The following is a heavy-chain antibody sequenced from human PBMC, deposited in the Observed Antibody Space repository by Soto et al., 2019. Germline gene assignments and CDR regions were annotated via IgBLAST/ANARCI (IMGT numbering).Heavy chain of an antibody. CDR2: ISSSSSYT. J-gene: IGHJ4*02. Sequence: GGSLRLSCAASGFTFSDYYMSWIRQAPGKGLEWVSYISSSSSYTNYADSVKGRFTISRDNAKNSLYLQMNSLRAEDTAVYYCATYYYDSSGYWPPYYFDYWGQGTLVTVSS. CDR1: GFTFSDYY. CDR3: ATYYYDSSGYWPPYYFDY. V-gene: IGHV3-11*06. D-gene: IGHD3-22*01.